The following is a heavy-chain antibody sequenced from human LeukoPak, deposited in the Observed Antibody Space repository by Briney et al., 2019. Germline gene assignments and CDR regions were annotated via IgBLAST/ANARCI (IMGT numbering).Heavy chain of an antibody. J-gene: IGHJ6*04. CDR2: IRSDGSDT. CDR3: AELGITMIGGV. CDR1: GFTFSDTW. Sequence: PGGSLRLSCAASGFTFSDTWMHWVRQAPGKGLVWVSRIRSDGSDTRYAESVKGRFTISRDNAKNSLYLQMNCLRAEDTAVYYCAELGITMIGGVWGKGTTVTISS. V-gene: IGHV3-74*01. D-gene: IGHD3-10*02.